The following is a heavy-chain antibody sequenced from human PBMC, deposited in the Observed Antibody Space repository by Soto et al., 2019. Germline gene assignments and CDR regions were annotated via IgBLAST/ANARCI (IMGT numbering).Heavy chain of an antibody. D-gene: IGHD6-13*01. CDR1: GFTFSSYA. Sequence: GSLRLSCAASGFTFSSYAMSWVRQAPGKGLEWVSAISGSGDSRYYADSVKGRFTISRDNSKNTLYLQMNSLRVEDTAVYYCAKYRGSSSWEHFDYWGQGTLVTVSS. J-gene: IGHJ4*02. CDR3: AKYRGSSSWEHFDY. CDR2: ISGSGDSR. V-gene: IGHV3-23*01.